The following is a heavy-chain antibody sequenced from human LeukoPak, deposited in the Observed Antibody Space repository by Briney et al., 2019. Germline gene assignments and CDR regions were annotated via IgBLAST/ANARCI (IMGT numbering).Heavy chain of an antibody. D-gene: IGHD3-16*02. CDR2: ISAYNGNT. V-gene: IGHV1-18*01. Sequence: GASVKVSCKASGYTFTSYGISWVRQAPGQGLEWMGWISAYNGNTNYAQKLQGRVTMTTDTSTSTAYMELRSLRSDDTAVYYCARFGMRLRLGGLSRDQDFDYWGQGTLVTVSS. CDR3: ARFGMRLRLGGLSRDQDFDY. CDR1: GYTFTSYG. J-gene: IGHJ4*02.